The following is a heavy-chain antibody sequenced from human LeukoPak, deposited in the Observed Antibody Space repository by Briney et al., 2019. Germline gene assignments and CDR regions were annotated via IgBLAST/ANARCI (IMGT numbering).Heavy chain of an antibody. J-gene: IGHJ4*02. CDR3: ARGSITGTTNDY. CDR1: GYTFTSYD. Sequence: ASVKVSCKASGYTFTSYDINWVRQATGQGLEWMGWMNPNSGNTGYAQKFQGRVTMTRNTSISTAYTELSSLRSEDTAVYYCARGSITGTTNDYWGQGTLVTVSS. CDR2: MNPNSGNT. D-gene: IGHD1-20*01. V-gene: IGHV1-8*01.